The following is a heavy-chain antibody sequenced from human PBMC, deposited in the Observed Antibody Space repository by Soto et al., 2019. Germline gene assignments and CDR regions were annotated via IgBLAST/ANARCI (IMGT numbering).Heavy chain of an antibody. CDR2: INAGNGNT. J-gene: IGHJ6*03. CDR1: GYTFTSYA. Sequence: ASVKVSCKASGYTFTSYAMHLVRQAPGQRLEWMGWINAGNGNTKYSQKFQGRVTITRDTSASTAYMELSSLRSEDTAVYYCARGSRVTRPYYYYYYMDVWGKGTTVTVSS. CDR3: ARGSRVTRPYYYYYYMDV. V-gene: IGHV1-3*01.